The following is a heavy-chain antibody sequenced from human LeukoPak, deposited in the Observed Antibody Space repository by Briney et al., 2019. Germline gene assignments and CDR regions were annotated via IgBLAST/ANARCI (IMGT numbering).Heavy chain of an antibody. CDR2: ISYDGSNK. J-gene: IGHJ6*02. CDR3: ARDYFPAFEWLLPRYYYYYGMDV. Sequence: GGSLRLSCAASGFTFNTYTMHWVRQAPGKGLEWVAVISYDGSNKYYADSVKGRFTISRDNSKNTLYLQMNSLRAEDTAVYYCARDYFPAFEWLLPRYYYYYGMDVWGQGTTVTVSS. D-gene: IGHD3-22*01. V-gene: IGHV3-30*04. CDR1: GFTFNTYT.